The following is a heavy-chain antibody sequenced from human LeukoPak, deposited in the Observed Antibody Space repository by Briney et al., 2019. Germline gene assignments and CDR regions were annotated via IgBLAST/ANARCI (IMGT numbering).Heavy chain of an antibody. J-gene: IGHJ4*02. CDR1: GDSVSSDITA. V-gene: IGHV6-1*01. Sequence: SQTLSLTCAISGDSVSSDITAWNWIRQSPSRGLEWLGRTYYNSRWSNDYAVSVESRITINPDTTRNQFSLQLKSVTPEDTLVYYWERGYMKWGFDYWGQEPLVTVPS. D-gene: IGHD1-1*01. CDR3: ERGYMKWGFDY. CDR2: TYYNSRWSN.